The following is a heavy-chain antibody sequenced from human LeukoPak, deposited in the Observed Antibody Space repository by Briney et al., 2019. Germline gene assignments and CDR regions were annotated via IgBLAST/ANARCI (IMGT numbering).Heavy chain of an antibody. D-gene: IGHD6-19*01. CDR2: IYTSGST. J-gene: IGHJ3*02. CDR3: ARGGSGWSDGAFDI. CDR1: GGSISSGSYY. V-gene: IGHV4-61*02. Sequence: SETLSFTCTVSGGSISSGSYYWSWIRQPAGKGLEWIGRIYTSGSTNYNPSLKSRVTISVDTSKNQFSLKLSSVTAADTAVYYCARGGSGWSDGAFDIWGQGTMVTVSS.